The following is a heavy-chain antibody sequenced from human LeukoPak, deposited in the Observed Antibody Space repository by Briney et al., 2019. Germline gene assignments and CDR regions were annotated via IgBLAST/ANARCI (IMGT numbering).Heavy chain of an antibody. CDR1: GFTFSYYT. CDR3: ARVLNYYDSSGYYFSY. V-gene: IGHV3-30-3*01. J-gene: IGHJ4*02. Sequence: ARSLRLSCAASGFTFSYYTMHWVRQAPGKGLEWVAVISYDGSNEYYADSVKGRFTISRDNSKNTLYLQMNSLRVEDTAVYYCARVLNYYDSSGYYFSYWGQGTLVTVSS. CDR2: ISYDGSNE. D-gene: IGHD3-22*01.